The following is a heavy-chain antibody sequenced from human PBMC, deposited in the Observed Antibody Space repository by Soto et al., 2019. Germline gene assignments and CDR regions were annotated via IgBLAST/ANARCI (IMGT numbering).Heavy chain of an antibody. V-gene: IGHV3-30-3*01. CDR1: GYSLSAYA. J-gene: IGHJ5*02. CDR3: VPGAEIRPFSYGPPFSA. Sequence: GPALRLSCEASGYSLSAYAMHWVRQPPGEWLEWVASISYDGNNKDYADSATARFTISSDNSANSMYLQVSRLRPDVTAVYFCVPGAEIRPFSYGPPFSAWGQGTLVTVSS. CDR2: ISYDGNNK. D-gene: IGHD1-26*01.